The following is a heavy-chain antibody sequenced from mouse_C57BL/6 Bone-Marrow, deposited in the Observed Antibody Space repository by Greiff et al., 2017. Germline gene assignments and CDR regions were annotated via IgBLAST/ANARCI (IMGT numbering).Heavy chain of an antibody. J-gene: IGHJ1*03. D-gene: IGHD1-1*01. V-gene: IGHV14-4*01. CDR2: IDPENGDT. CDR1: GFNIKDDY. Sequence: EVQLQQSGAELVRPGASVKLSCTASGFNIKDDYMHWVKQRPEQGLEWIGWIDPENGDTEYASKFQGKATITADTSSNTAYLQLSSLTSEDTAVYYCTTLIFFDVWGTGTTVTVSS. CDR3: TTLIFFDV.